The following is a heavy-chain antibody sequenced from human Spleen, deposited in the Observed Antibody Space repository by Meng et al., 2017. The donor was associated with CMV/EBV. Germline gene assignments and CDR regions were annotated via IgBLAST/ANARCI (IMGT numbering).Heavy chain of an antibody. CDR2: VIPIPDIA. Sequence: QVHLVQSGAEVKKPGSSVKVSCRASGFPFSNYILSWVRQAPGQGLKWMGRVIPIPDIANYAQKFQGRVTITADKSTDTTYMELSGLRAEDTAVYYCARGPYNYGDYYFDYWGQGTLVTVSS. CDR1: GFPFSNYI. J-gene: IGHJ4*02. D-gene: IGHD3-10*01. V-gene: IGHV1-69*02. CDR3: ARGPYNYGDYYFDY.